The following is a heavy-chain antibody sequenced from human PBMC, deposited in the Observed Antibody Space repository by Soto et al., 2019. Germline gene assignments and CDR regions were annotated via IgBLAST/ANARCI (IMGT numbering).Heavy chain of an antibody. V-gene: IGHV3-23*01. CDR2: ISGSGGST. Sequence: PGGSLRLSCAASGLTFSSFAMSWVRQAPGKGLEWVSGISGSGGSTYHADSVKGRFIISRDNSKNMLYLQMNSVRAEDTAVYYCAKGHSSSPSPQYYYYGIDVWGPGTTVTSP. CDR3: AKGHSSSPSPQYYYYGIDV. CDR1: GLTFSSFA. J-gene: IGHJ6*02. D-gene: IGHD6-13*01.